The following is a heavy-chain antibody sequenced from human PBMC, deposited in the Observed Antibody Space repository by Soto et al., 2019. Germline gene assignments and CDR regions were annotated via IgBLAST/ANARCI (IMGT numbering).Heavy chain of an antibody. CDR1: GVTCSDYY. Sequence: GSMRLSCTASGVTCSDYYRSWIRQAPGKGLEWVSYISSSGSTIYYADSVKGRFTISRDNAKNSLYLQMNNLRAEDTAVYYCARDFDYYDTSGYYYGLFDYWGQGTLVTVSS. V-gene: IGHV3-11*01. D-gene: IGHD3-22*01. J-gene: IGHJ4*01. CDR2: ISSSGSTI. CDR3: ARDFDYYDTSGYYYGLFDY.